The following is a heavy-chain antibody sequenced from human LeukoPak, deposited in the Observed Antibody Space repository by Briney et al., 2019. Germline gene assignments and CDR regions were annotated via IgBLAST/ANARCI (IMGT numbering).Heavy chain of an antibody. CDR1: GFTFSSYS. Sequence: QPGGSLRLSCAASGFTFSSYSMSWVRQAPGKGLEWVSYIDSRSSAIYYADSVKGRFTISRDNAKNSLYLQMNSLRAEDTAMYYCARDPMAFGYWGQGTLVTVSS. J-gene: IGHJ4*02. V-gene: IGHV3-48*04. CDR2: IDSRSSAI. CDR3: ARDPMAFGY. D-gene: IGHD5-24*01.